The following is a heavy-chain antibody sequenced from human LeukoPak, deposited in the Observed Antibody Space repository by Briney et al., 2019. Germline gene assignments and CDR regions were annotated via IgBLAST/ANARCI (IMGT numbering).Heavy chain of an antibody. V-gene: IGHV7-4-1*02. Sequence: EASVKASCKASGYTFTSYAMNWVRQAPGQGLEWMGWINTNTGNPTYAQGFTGRFVFSLDTSVSTAYLQISSLKAEDTAVYYCARVPPFVLSIAAAGTGPGDYWGQGTLVTVSS. D-gene: IGHD6-13*01. CDR3: ARVPPFVLSIAAAGTGPGDY. CDR1: GYTFTSYA. J-gene: IGHJ4*02. CDR2: INTNTGNP.